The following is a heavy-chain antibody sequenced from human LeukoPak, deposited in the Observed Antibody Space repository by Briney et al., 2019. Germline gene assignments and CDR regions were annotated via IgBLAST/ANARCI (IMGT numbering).Heavy chain of an antibody. Sequence: GASVKVSYKASGYTFTSYGISWVRQAPGQGLEWMGWISAYNGNTNYAQKLQGRVTMTTDTSTSTAYMELRSLRSDDTAVYYCASVLGVSVAGTPLDYWGQGTLVTVS. CDR3: ASVLGVSVAGTPLDY. V-gene: IGHV1-18*01. J-gene: IGHJ4*02. D-gene: IGHD6-19*01. CDR1: GYTFTSYG. CDR2: ISAYNGNT.